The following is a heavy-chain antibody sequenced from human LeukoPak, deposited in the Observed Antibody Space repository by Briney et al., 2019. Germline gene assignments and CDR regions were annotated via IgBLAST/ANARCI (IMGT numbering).Heavy chain of an antibody. CDR2: ISGNGGST. D-gene: IGHD3-10*01. CDR1: GFTFSTYA. J-gene: IGHJ4*02. CDR3: AKDGLWFGESQYYFDY. V-gene: IGHV3-23*01. Sequence: GGSLRLSCAASGFTFSTYAMSWVRQAPGKGLEWVSSISGNGGSTYYVDSVKGRFTISRDNSNNTLYLHLHSLRAEDTAIYYCAKDGLWFGESQYYFDYWGQGTLVTVSS.